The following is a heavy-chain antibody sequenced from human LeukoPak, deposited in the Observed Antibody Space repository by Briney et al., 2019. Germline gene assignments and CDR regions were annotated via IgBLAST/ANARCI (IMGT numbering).Heavy chain of an antibody. D-gene: IGHD6-13*01. Sequence: GGSLRLSCAASGFVFSSAWMTWVRQAPGKGLEWVSAISGSGGSTYYADSVKGRFTISRDNSKNTLYLQMNSLRAEDTAVYYCAQICSSWFPHWGQGTLVTVSS. V-gene: IGHV3-23*01. CDR2: ISGSGGST. CDR3: AQICSSWFPH. CDR1: GFVFSSA. J-gene: IGHJ4*02.